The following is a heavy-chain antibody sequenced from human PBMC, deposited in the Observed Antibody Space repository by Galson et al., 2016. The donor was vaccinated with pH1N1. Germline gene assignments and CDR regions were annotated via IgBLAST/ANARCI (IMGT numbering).Heavy chain of an antibody. CDR3: ATSVGGSGSYYFDF. Sequence: SVKVSCKASGYTFTDKYLHWVRQAPGQGLEWMGRINPDSGDTRYTQKFQGRVTMTSDTSATTAYMELTSVTYDDTAVYFCATSVGGSGSYYFDFWGQGTLVTVSS. CDR1: GYTFTDKY. V-gene: IGHV1-2*06. CDR2: INPDSGDT. J-gene: IGHJ4*02. D-gene: IGHD3-22*01.